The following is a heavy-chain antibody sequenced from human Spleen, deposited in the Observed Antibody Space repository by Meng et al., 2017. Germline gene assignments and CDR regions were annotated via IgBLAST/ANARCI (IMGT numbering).Heavy chain of an antibody. CDR1: GGSISSGSYY. CDR2: IYTTGST. D-gene: IGHD2-15*01. Sequence: LRLSCTVSGGSISSGSYYWSWIRQPAGKGLEWIGRIYTTGSTKYNPSLQSRVTISVDTSRNQVSLHLTSLTAGDTAVYYCAKDRPKGDNWFDPWGPGILVTVSS. CDR3: AKDRPKGDNWFDP. V-gene: IGHV4-61*02. J-gene: IGHJ5*02.